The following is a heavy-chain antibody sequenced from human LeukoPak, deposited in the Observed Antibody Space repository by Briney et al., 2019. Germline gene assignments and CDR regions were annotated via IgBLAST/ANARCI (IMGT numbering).Heavy chain of an antibody. CDR3: ARETDTNFFDY. CDR1: GGSISTYY. D-gene: IGHD2-2*01. J-gene: IGHJ4*02. CDR2: IYCSGST. Sequence: KPSETLSLTCTVSGGSISTYYWSWIRQPPGKGLEWIGYIYCSGSTNYNRSLKSRVTISLDTSKNQFSLRLTSVTAADTAVYYCARETDTNFFDYWGQGTLVTVSS. V-gene: IGHV4-59*12.